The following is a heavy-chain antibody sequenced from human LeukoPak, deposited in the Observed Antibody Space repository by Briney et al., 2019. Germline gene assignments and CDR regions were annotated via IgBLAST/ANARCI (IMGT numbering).Heavy chain of an antibody. CDR2: INSDGSGT. D-gene: IGHD3-16*01. CDR1: GFTFSNYW. V-gene: IGHV3-74*01. Sequence: GGSLRLSCAAYGFTFSNYWMHWVRQAPGKGLMWVSSINSDGSGTFYADSVKGRFTISRDNAKNTLYLQMNSLRAEDTAVYYCARDVLGGSAYWGQGTLVTVSS. J-gene: IGHJ4*02. CDR3: ARDVLGGSAY.